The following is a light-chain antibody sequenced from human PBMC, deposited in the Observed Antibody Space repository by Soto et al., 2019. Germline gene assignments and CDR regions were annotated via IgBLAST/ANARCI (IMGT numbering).Light chain of an antibody. CDR2: GAS. V-gene: IGKV3-15*01. J-gene: IGKJ1*01. Sequence: EIVMTQSPATLSVSPGERATLSCRASQSVGSNLVWYQQRPGQAPRLLIYGASTRATGIPARFSGSGSGTEFTLTISSLQSEDFAVYCCQQYSNWVRTFGQGTKVDIK. CDR1: QSVGSN. CDR3: QQYSNWVRT.